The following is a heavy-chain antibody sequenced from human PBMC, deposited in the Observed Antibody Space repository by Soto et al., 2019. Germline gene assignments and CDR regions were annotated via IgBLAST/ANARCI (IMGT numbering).Heavy chain of an antibody. CDR3: ASLPLYAILTGYPLHYYYYGMDV. V-gene: IGHV4-39*01. D-gene: IGHD3-9*01. Sequence: SETLSLTFTVSGGSISSSSYYWGWIRQPPGKGLEGIGSIYYSRSTYYNPSLKSRVTISVATSKNQFSLKLSSVTAADTAVYYCASLPLYAILTGYPLHYYYYGMDVWGQGTTVTVSS. CDR1: GGSISSSSYY. CDR2: IYYSRST. J-gene: IGHJ6*02.